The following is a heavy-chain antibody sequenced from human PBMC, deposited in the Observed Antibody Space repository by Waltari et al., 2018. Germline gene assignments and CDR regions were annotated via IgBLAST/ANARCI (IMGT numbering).Heavy chain of an antibody. J-gene: IGHJ4*02. CDR2: IYYTGST. Sequence: QVQLQESGPGLVKPSETLSLTCTASGGSTSSYYWSWIRQPPGKGLEWIGYIYYTGSTNYNPSLKSRVTISVDTSKNQFSLRLNSVTAADTAVYYCARGGQWLDYWGQGTLVTVSS. CDR1: GGSTSSYY. CDR3: ARGGQWLDY. V-gene: IGHV4-59*01. D-gene: IGHD6-19*01.